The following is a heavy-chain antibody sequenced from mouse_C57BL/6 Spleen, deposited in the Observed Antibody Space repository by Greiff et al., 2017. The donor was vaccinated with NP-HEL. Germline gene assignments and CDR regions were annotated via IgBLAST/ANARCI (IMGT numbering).Heavy chain of an antibody. CDR3: ARSITTAGDWYFDV. Sequence: EVKLVESGGGLVQPGGSLSLSCAASGFTFTDYYMSWVRQPPGKALEWLGFIRNKANGYTTEYSASVKGRFTISRDNSQSILYLQMNALRAEDSATYYCARSITTAGDWYFDVWGTGTTVTVSS. CDR2: IRNKANGYTT. CDR1: GFTFTDYY. D-gene: IGHD1-2*01. J-gene: IGHJ1*03. V-gene: IGHV7-3*01.